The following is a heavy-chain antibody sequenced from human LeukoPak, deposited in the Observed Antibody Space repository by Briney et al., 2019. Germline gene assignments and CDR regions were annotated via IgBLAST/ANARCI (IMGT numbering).Heavy chain of an antibody. D-gene: IGHD2-2*01. CDR2: IIPIFGTA. CDR3: ARGRKLVPAAYYYYYGMDV. CDR1: GGTFSSYA. Sequence: SVKVSCKASGGTFSSYAISWVRQAPGQGLEWMGGIIPIFGTANYAQKFQGRVTITADESTSTAYMELSSLRSEDTAVYYCARGRKLVPAAYYYYYGMDVWGQGTTVTVSS. J-gene: IGHJ6*02. V-gene: IGHV1-69*13.